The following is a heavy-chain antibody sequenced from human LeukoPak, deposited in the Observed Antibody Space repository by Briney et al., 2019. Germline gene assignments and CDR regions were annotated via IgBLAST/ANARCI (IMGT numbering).Heavy chain of an antibody. D-gene: IGHD6-6*01. V-gene: IGHV4-59*01. CDR1: GGSISSYY. Sequence: SETLSLTCTVSGGSISSYYWSWIRQPPGKGLEWIGYIYYSGSTNYNPSLKSRVTISVDTSKNQFSLKLSSVTAADTAVYYCARQPWGYTSSSHYDYWGQGTLVTVSS. CDR2: IYYSGST. J-gene: IGHJ4*02. CDR3: ARQPWGYTSSSHYDY.